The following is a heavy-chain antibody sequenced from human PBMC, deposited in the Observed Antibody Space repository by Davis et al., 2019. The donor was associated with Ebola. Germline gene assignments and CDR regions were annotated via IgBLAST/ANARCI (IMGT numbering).Heavy chain of an antibody. Sequence: GESLKISCAASGFTFSSYWMSWVRQAPGKGLEWVANIKQDGSEKYYVDSVKGRFTISRDNAKNSLYLQMNSLRAEDTAVYYCARDSEGVLLWFREFDYWGQGTLVTVSS. CDR3: ARDSEGVLLWFREFDY. CDR2: IKQDGSEK. J-gene: IGHJ4*02. CDR1: GFTFSSYW. V-gene: IGHV3-7*01. D-gene: IGHD3-10*01.